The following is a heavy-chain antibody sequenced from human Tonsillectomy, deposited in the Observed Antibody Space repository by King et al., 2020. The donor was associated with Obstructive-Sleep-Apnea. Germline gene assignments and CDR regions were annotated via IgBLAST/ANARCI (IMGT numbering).Heavy chain of an antibody. Sequence: VQLVESGGGLVQPGRSLRLSCAASGFTFDDYAMHWVRQAPGKGLEWVSGISWNSGSIGYADSVKGRFTISRDNAKNSLYLQMNSLRAEDTALYYCAKDEDGSSWEGIDYWGQGTLVTVSS. V-gene: IGHV3-9*01. D-gene: IGHD6-13*01. CDR2: ISWNSGSI. CDR3: AKDEDGSSWEGIDY. J-gene: IGHJ4*02. CDR1: GFTFDDYA.